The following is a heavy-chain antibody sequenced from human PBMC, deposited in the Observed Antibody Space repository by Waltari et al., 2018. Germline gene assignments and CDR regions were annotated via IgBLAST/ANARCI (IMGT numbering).Heavy chain of an antibody. D-gene: IGHD6-6*01. V-gene: IGHV1-18*01. CDR2: ISAYNGNT. CDR1: GYTFTSYG. J-gene: IGHJ4*02. Sequence: SGAEVKKPGASVNVSCKASGYTFTSYGISWVRQAPGQGLEWMGWISAYNGNTNYAQKLQGRVSMTTDTATSTAYMELRSLRADATDVYYCARANWGGSSSRFPDYWGQGTLVTVSS. CDR3: ARANWGGSSSRFPDY.